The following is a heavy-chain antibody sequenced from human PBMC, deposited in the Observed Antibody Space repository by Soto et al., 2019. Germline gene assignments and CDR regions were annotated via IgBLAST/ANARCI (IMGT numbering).Heavy chain of an antibody. CDR2: INHSGST. CDR1: GGSFSGYY. CDR3: ARLNHGWAAGTYYYYYYMDV. J-gene: IGHJ6*03. V-gene: IGHV4-34*01. D-gene: IGHD6-13*01. Sequence: PSETLSLTCAVYGGSFSGYYWSWIRQPPGKGLEWIGEINHSGSTNYNPSLKSRVTISVDTSKNQFSLKLSSVTAADTAVYYCARLNHGWAAGTYYYYYYMDVWGKGTTVTVSS.